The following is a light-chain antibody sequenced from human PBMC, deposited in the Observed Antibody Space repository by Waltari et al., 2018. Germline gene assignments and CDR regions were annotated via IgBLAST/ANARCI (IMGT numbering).Light chain of an antibody. V-gene: IGKV3-15*01. CDR3: QQYKNWPPTTPT. J-gene: IGKJ4*01. CDR2: GAS. Sequence: VLTQSPATLSVLPGERATLSCRASQSVTGKLTWYQHNPGQSPRLLIYGASTRATGIPGRFSGSGSGTEFTLTISGLQSEDFAVYFCQQYKNWPPTTPTFGGGTKVEIK. CDR1: QSVTGK.